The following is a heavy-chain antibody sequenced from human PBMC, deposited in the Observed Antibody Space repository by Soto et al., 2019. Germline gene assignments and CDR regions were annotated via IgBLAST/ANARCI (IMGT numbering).Heavy chain of an antibody. D-gene: IGHD1-7*01. J-gene: IGHJ6*02. CDR2: ISSNGGSI. Sequence: PGGSLRLSCAASGFTFSSYAMHWVRQAPGKGLEYVSAISSNGGSIYYGNSVKGRFTISRDNSKNTLYLQMGSLRAEDMAVYYFAGLWNFNYALDVWGQGTKVTVSS. V-gene: IGHV3-64*01. CDR1: GFTFSSYA. CDR3: AGLWNFNYALDV.